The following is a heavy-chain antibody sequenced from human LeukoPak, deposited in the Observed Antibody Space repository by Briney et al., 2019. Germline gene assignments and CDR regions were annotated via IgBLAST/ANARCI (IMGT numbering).Heavy chain of an antibody. V-gene: IGHV3-23*01. CDR2: VSDSGVNT. Sequence: GGSLRLSCAASGFTFSNYAMSWVRQAPGKGLEWVSAVSDSGVNTYYADSVKGRFSTTRDNSKTSLYLEMNSRTAEDTAVYYCAKDRGASDWHGIFDYWGLGTLVTVSS. J-gene: IGHJ4*02. D-gene: IGHD2-21*02. CDR1: GFTFSNYA. CDR3: AKDRGASDWHGIFDY.